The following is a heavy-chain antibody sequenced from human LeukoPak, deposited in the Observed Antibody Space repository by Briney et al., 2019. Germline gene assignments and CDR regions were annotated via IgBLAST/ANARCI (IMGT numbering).Heavy chain of an antibody. D-gene: IGHD3-10*01. Sequence: GGSLRLSCAASGFTFSSSAMNWVRQAPGKGLEWVSTITGGGDATDYAASVKGRFTVSRDNSKNTLYLQMNSLRAEDTAVYYCAKAGTPGIPFDYWGQGTLVTVSS. CDR2: ITGGGDAT. V-gene: IGHV3-23*01. CDR1: GFTFSSSA. J-gene: IGHJ4*02. CDR3: AKAGTPGIPFDY.